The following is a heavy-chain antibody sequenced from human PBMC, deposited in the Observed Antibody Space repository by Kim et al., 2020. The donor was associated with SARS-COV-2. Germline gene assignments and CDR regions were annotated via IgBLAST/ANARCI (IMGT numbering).Heavy chain of an antibody. CDR3: AGDSVIVGATGIYYYYGMDV. Sequence: SETLSLTCTVSGGSISSYYWSWIRQPPGKGLEWIGYIYYSGRTNYNPSLKSRVTISVDTSKNQFSLKLSSVTAADTAVYYCAGDSVIVGATGIYYYYGMDVWGQGTTVTVSS. CDR2: IYYSGRT. J-gene: IGHJ6*02. D-gene: IGHD1-26*01. CDR1: GGSISSYY. V-gene: IGHV4-59*01.